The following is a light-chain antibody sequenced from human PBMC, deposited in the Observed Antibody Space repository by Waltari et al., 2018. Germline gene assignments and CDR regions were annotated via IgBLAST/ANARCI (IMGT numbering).Light chain of an antibody. J-gene: IGLJ3*02. CDR3: CSYGGSGTYVM. Sequence: QSALTQPASVSGSPGQSITISCTGTSSDVGSYNLVSWHQQYPGKTPKLMIYGAIHRPPVVSNRFSGSQSGNTASLTVSGLQAEDEADYYCCSYGGSGTYVMFGGGTKVTVL. CDR1: SSDVGSYNL. CDR2: GAI. V-gene: IGLV2-23*01.